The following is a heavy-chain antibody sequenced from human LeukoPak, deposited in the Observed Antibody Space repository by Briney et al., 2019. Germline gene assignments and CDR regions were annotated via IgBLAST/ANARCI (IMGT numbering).Heavy chain of an antibody. D-gene: IGHD6-13*01. CDR3: ARDQGYSSSWPDY. J-gene: IGHJ4*02. CDR1: GYAFTAYY. V-gene: IGHV1-2*04. Sequence: ASVKVSCKTSGYAFTAYYMHWVRQAPGQGLEWMGWINPNSGDTNYAQKFQGWVTMTRDTSINTAYMELSRLRSDDTAIYYCARDQGYSSSWPDYWGQGTLVTVSS. CDR2: INPNSGDT.